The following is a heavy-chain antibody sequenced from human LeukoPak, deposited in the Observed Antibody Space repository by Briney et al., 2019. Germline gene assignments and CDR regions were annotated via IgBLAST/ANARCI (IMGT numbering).Heavy chain of an antibody. CDR1: GGSISGSTYY. V-gene: IGHV4-39*07. D-gene: IGHD3-16*01. Sequence: PSETLSLTYTVSGGSISGSTYYWGWIRQTPGKGLEWIGSIYYSGSTYYNPSLKSRVTISVDTSKNQFSLKLSSVTAADTAVYFCARWGSGTSPFDDWGQGTLVTVSS. CDR2: IYYSGST. J-gene: IGHJ4*02. CDR3: ARWGSGTSPFDD.